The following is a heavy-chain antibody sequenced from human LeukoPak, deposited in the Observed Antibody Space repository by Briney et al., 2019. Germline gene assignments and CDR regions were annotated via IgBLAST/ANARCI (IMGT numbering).Heavy chain of an antibody. Sequence: SETLSLTCTVSGGSISRSNYHWAWIRQSPEKGLEWIGSIYYSGSTYYNPSLKSRVTISVDTSKNQFSLKLSSVTAADTAVYHCARVATGSCFEFWGQGTLVTVSS. V-gene: IGHV4-39*02. CDR3: ARVATGSCFEF. CDR2: IYYSGST. D-gene: IGHD1-1*01. CDR1: GGSISRSNYH. J-gene: IGHJ4*02.